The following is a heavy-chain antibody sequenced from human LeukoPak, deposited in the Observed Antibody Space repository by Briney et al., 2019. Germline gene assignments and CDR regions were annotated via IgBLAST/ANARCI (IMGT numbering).Heavy chain of an antibody. V-gene: IGHV3-74*01. D-gene: IGHD3-3*01. J-gene: IGHJ5*02. CDR2: IDEDGKTI. Sequence: PEGCLRRSCAASGLTFNSLGMHWVRQAQGKGLVWVSRIDEDGKTIDYADSVKGRFTISRDNAKDTLYLQMSSLRDEDTAVYYCVSDLCGGDDQWGRGTLVTVSS. CDR1: GLTFNSLG. CDR3: VSDLCGGDDQ.